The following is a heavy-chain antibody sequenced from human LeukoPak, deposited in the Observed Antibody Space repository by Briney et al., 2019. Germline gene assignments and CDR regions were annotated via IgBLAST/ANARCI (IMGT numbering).Heavy chain of an antibody. CDR1: GGSISSYY. J-gene: IGHJ6*03. Sequence: PSETLSLTCTVSGGSISSYYWSWIRQPAGKGLEWIGRIYPTGSINNNPSLKSRVTMSVDTSKNQFSLKLSSVTAADTAVYYCAREEYAFNSYMDFWGKGTTVTVSS. V-gene: IGHV4-4*07. CDR2: IYPTGSI. D-gene: IGHD2-2*01. CDR3: AREEYAFNSYMDF.